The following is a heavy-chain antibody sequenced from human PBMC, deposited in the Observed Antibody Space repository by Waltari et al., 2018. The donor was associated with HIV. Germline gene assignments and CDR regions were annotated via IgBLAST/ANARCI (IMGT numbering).Heavy chain of an antibody. CDR2: IYWNDDK. J-gene: IGHJ5*02. CDR3: AHRRLARAVAGKLYNWFDP. V-gene: IGHV2-5*01. Sequence: QITLKESGPTLVKPTQTLTLTCTFSGFSLSTSGVGVGWIRQPPGTAPEWLALIYWNDDKRYSPSLKSRLTITKDTSKSQVVLTMTNMDPVDTATYYCAHRRLARAVAGKLYNWFDPWGQGILVTDSS. D-gene: IGHD6-19*01. CDR1: GFSLSTSGVG.